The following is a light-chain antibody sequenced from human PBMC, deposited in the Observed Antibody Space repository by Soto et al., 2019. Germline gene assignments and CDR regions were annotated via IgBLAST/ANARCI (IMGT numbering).Light chain of an antibody. Sequence: DIQMAQSPSTLSGSVGDRVTITCRASQSISSYLNWYQQKPGKAPKLLIYAASSLQSGVPSRFSGSGSGTEFTLSISGLQPDDFATYYCQHFYTYSPWTFGQGTKVDIK. J-gene: IGKJ1*01. V-gene: IGKV1-5*01. CDR2: AAS. CDR1: QSISSY. CDR3: QHFYTYSPWT.